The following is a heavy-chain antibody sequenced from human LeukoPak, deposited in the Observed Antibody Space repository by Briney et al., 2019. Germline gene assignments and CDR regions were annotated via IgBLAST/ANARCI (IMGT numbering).Heavy chain of an antibody. CDR1: VFTFYDYA. J-gene: IGHJ4*02. CDR2: ITWNSGTI. Sequence: GGSLRLSCAASVFTFYDYAMHLVRQAPGKGLEWVSGITWNSGTIGYADSVKGRFTISRDNAKNSLYLQMNSLRAEDTALYYCARGYYAASVRFDYWGRGTLVTVSS. V-gene: IGHV3-9*01. CDR3: ARGYYAASVRFDY. D-gene: IGHD3-10*01.